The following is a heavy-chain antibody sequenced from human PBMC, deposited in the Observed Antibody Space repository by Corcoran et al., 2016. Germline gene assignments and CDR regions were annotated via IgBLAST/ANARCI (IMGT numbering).Heavy chain of an antibody. J-gene: IGHJ4*02. Sequence: EVQLVQSGAEVKKPGESLKISCKGSGYSFTSYWIGWVRQMPGKGLEWMGIIYPGDSDTRYSPSFQGQVTISADKSISTAYLQWSSLKASDTAMYYCARLSPWEFITGTHFDYWGQGTLVTVSS. V-gene: IGHV5-51*01. CDR3: ARLSPWEFITGTHFDY. D-gene: IGHD1-7*01. CDR1: GYSFTSYW. CDR2: IYPGDSDT.